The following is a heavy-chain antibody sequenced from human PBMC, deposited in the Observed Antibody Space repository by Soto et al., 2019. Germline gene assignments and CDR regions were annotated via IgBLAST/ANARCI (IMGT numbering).Heavy chain of an antibody. V-gene: IGHV4-39*01. Sequence: QLQLQESGPGLVKPSETLSLTCTVSGGSVSTTIHYWDWIRQPPGKGLEWIGSFYYSGNTFYNPSLKSRVTISADASKNQVSLNLRSVTAGDTAVYYCARRSKRGSCRGGGCWEKAFDQWGQGTLVTVSS. CDR3: ARRSKRGSCRGGGCWEKAFDQ. CDR2: FYYSGNT. CDR1: GGSVSTTIHY. D-gene: IGHD2-15*01. J-gene: IGHJ4*02.